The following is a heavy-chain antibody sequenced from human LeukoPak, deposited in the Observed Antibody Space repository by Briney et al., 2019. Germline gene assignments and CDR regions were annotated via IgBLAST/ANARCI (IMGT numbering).Heavy chain of an antibody. V-gene: IGHV1-58*01. CDR3: AADPKYSSGWYYFDY. Sequence: ASVKVSCKASGLTSTNSAVQWVRQARGQRLEWIGWIVVGSGNTNYAQKFQERVTITRDMSTSTAYMELSSLRSEDTAVYYCAADPKYSSGWYYFDYWGQGTLVTVSS. CDR1: GLTSTNSA. D-gene: IGHD6-19*01. CDR2: IVVGSGNT. J-gene: IGHJ4*02.